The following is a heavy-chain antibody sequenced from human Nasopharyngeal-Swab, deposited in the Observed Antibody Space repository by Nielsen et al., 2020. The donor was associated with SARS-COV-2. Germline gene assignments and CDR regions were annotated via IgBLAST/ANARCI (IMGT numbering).Heavy chain of an antibody. D-gene: IGHD1-26*01. J-gene: IGHJ4*02. V-gene: IGHV4-39*01. CDR1: GGSISSSSYY. CDR3: ARRSRPIVGATSFDY. CDR2: INYSGST. Sequence: SETLSLTCTVSGGSISSSSYYWGWIRQPPGKGLEWIGSINYSGSTYYNPSLKSRVTISVDTSKNQFSLKLSSVTAADTAVYYCARRSRPIVGATSFDYWGQGTLVTVSS.